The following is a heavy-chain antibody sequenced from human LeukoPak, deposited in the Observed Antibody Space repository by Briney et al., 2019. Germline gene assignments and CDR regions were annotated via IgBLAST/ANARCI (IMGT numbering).Heavy chain of an antibody. CDR2: INGDGSST. J-gene: IGHJ3*02. V-gene: IGHV3-74*01. CDR1: GFTFSSYW. D-gene: IGHD2-2*01. Sequence: GGSLRLSCAASGFTFSSYWMHWDRQAPGKGLVWVSRINGDGSSTTYADAVKGRFTISRDTAKNTLYLQMSSLRAEDTAVYYCARRGLVPAFDIWGQGTMVTVAS. CDR3: ARRGLVPAFDI.